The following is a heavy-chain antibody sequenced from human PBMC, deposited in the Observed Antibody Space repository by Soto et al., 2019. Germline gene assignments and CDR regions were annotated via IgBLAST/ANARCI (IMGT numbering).Heavy chain of an antibody. CDR2: MHPGEDEI. J-gene: IGHJ4*01. Sequence: EVQLLRSGAEVKKPGESLKISCVGSGYSFVSYWIGWVRQMPGKGLEWMSSMHPGEDEIIYNPSFQCQVIMSADKSLPSYLQWRSVKASGSAMYYCARPRWGPVLRDTCYFDYWGQGTLVTVPS. V-gene: IGHV5-51*01. D-gene: IGHD3-16*01. CDR3: ARPRWGPVLRDTCYFDY. CDR1: GYSFVSYW.